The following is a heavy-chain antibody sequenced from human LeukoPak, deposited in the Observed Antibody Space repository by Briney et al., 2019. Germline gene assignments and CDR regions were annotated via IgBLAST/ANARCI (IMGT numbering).Heavy chain of an antibody. CDR3: AKVPRSSLGY. CDR1: RFTFSTYA. CDR2: ASGSGGST. Sequence: GGSLRLSCAASRFTFSTYAMMWVRQAPGKGLEWVSYASGSGGSTYYADSVKGRFTISRDNSKNTLYLQMNSLRVEDTAIYYCAKVPRSSLGYWGQGTLVTVSS. V-gene: IGHV3-23*01. J-gene: IGHJ4*02. D-gene: IGHD3-10*01.